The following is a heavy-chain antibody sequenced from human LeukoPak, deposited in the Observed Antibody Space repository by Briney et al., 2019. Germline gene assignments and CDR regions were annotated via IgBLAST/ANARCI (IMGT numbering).Heavy chain of an antibody. D-gene: IGHD2-15*01. V-gene: IGHV3-7*01. J-gene: IGHJ3*02. CDR3: ARDPGWSSFDI. CDR1: GFSFTSYW. CDR2: INQDAGTT. Sequence: GGSLRLSCVASGFSFTSYWMSWVRQAPGKGLEFVANINQDAGTTNYVDSVKGRFAISRDNAENSLYLQMSSLRAEDTALYYCARDPGWSSFDIWGQGIMVTVSS.